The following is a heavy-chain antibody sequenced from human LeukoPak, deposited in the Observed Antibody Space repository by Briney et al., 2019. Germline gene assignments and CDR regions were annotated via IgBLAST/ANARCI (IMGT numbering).Heavy chain of an antibody. D-gene: IGHD5-24*01. Sequence: GGSLRLSCAASGFTFSSYTMNWVRQAPGKGLEWVSSISTTSTYIYYADSVKGRFTISRDNAKNTLYLQMNSLRVDDTAVYYCAREDRGDGYNLHYWGQGTLVTVSS. CDR2: ISTTSTYI. J-gene: IGHJ4*02. V-gene: IGHV3-21*06. CDR1: GFTFSSYT. CDR3: AREDRGDGYNLHY.